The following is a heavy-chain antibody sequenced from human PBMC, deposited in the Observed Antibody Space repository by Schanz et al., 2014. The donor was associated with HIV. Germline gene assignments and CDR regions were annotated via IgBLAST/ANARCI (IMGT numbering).Heavy chain of an antibody. D-gene: IGHD1-1*01. V-gene: IGHV3-33*03. CDR3: AKRRDSGYAYFDY. CDR1: GFRFDIFG. CDR2: IGYDGTNK. Sequence: QVQLVESGGGVVQPGTSLRLSCAASGFRFDIFGMHWVRQAPGKGLEWVAIIGYDGTNKYYADSVKGRFTVSRDNSKNTNTLYLQMNSLRAEDTAVYYCAKRRDSGYAYFDYWGQGTLVTVSS. J-gene: IGHJ4*02.